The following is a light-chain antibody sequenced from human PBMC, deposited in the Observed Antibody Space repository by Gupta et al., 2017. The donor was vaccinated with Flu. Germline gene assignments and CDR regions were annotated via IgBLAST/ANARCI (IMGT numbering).Light chain of an antibody. CDR1: GGGIASNY. V-gene: IGLV6-57*01. J-gene: IGLJ2*01. CDR3: QTYESDSRV. Sequence: GGGIASNYVQWYQQRPGSSPSLLIFEDIRRPSGVPCRFSASVDTSSNSASLTISELKTEDEAVYYCQTYESDSRVFGGGTKLTV. CDR2: EDI.